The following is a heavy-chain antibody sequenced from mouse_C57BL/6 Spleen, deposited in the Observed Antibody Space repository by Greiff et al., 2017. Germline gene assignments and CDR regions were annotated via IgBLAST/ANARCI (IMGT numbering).Heavy chain of an antibody. D-gene: IGHD2-5*01. Sequence: VQLQQSGAELAKPGASVKLSCKASGYTFTSYWMHWVKQRPGQGLEWIGYINPSSGYTKYNQKFKDKATLTADKSSSTAYMQLSSLTYEDSAVYYCARLDYSNRYAMDYWGQGTSVTVSS. V-gene: IGHV1-7*01. CDR3: ARLDYSNRYAMDY. CDR2: INPSSGYT. CDR1: GYTFTSYW. J-gene: IGHJ4*01.